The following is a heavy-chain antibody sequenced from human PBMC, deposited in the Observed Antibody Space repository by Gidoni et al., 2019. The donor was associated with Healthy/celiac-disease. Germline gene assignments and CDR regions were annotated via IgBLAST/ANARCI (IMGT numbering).Heavy chain of an antibody. CDR3: ARAESPYDPKGYFDY. D-gene: IGHD3-22*01. J-gene: IGHJ4*02. V-gene: IGHV1-46*01. CDR1: GYTFTSYY. CDR2: INPSGGST. Sequence: QVQLVQSGAEVKKPGASVKVSCKASGYTFTSYYMHWVRQAPGQGLEWMGIINPSGGSTSYAQKFQGRVTMTRDTSTSTVYMELSSLRSEDTAVYYCARAESPYDPKGYFDYWGQGTLVTVSS.